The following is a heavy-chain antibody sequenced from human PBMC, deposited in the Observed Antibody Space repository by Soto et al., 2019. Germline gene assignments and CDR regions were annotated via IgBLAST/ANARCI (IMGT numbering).Heavy chain of an antibody. J-gene: IGHJ4*02. Sequence: QVQLQESGPGLVKPSGTLSLTCTVSSGSITSSLWWSWVRQSPGKGLEWIGEVAQSGYIHSIPSPKNRLMISLDKSTNRFSLRLTSVTASDTAVYYCARNRYGGYDFDSWGQGSLVTVSS. CDR1: SGSITSSLW. V-gene: IGHV4-4*02. D-gene: IGHD5-12*01. CDR3: ARNRYGGYDFDS. CDR2: VAQSGYI.